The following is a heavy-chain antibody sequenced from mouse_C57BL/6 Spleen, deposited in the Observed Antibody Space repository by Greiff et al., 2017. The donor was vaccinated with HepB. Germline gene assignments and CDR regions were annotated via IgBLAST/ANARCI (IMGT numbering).Heavy chain of an antibody. CDR2: ISSGGDYI. Sequence: EVKLQESGEGLVKPGGSLKLSCAASGFTFSSYAMSWVRQTPEKRLEWVAYISSGGDYIYYADTVKGRFTISRDNARNTLYLQMSSLKSEDTAMYYCTRGEKLGQSFAYWGQGTLVTVSA. CDR3: TRGEKLGQSFAY. J-gene: IGHJ3*01. CDR1: GFTFSSYA. D-gene: IGHD4-1*01. V-gene: IGHV5-9-1*02.